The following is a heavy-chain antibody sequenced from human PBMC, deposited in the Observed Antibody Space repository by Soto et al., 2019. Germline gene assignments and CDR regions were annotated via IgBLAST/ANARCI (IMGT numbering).Heavy chain of an antibody. V-gene: IGHV3-15*07. CDR3: TTERSIAAVLFQH. CDR2: IKSKTDGGTT. D-gene: IGHD6-13*01. J-gene: IGHJ1*01. CDR1: GFTFSNAW. Sequence: EVQLVESGGGLVKPGGSLRLSCAASGFTFSNAWMNWVRQAPGKGLEWVGRIKSKTDGGTTDYAAPVKGRFTVSRDDSKNTLYLQMNSLKPEDTAVYYCTTERSIAAVLFQHWGQGTLVTVSS.